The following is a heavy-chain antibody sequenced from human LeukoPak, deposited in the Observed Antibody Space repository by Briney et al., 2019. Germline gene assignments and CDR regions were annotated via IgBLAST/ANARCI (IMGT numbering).Heavy chain of an antibody. CDR3: ARGQTSYYHYYGLDV. J-gene: IGHJ6*02. V-gene: IGHV1-8*01. CDR1: GYTFTSYD. Sequence: GASVKVSCMASGYTFTSYDINWVRQAPGQGLEWMGWMSPNSGNTGYAQKFQGRVTMTRDTSITTAYMELSSLRSEDTAVYYCARGQTSYYHYYGLDVWGQGTTVTVSS. CDR2: MSPNSGNT.